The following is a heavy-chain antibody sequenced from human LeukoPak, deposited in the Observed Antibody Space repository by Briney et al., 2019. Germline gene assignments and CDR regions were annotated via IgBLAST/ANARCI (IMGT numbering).Heavy chain of an antibody. J-gene: IGHJ4*02. V-gene: IGHV3-7*02. Sequence: GGSLRLSCAASGFTFSTYWMTWLRQAPGKGLEWVANIKQDGSQKYYVDSVKGRFTISRDNSKNTLYLQMNSLRAEDTAVYYCARPSSNYGDYGFDYWGQGTLVTVSS. D-gene: IGHD4-17*01. CDR1: GFTFSTYW. CDR2: IKQDGSQK. CDR3: ARPSSNYGDYGFDY.